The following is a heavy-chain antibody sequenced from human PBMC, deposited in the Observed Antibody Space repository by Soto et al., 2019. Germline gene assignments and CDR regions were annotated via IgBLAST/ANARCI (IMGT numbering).Heavy chain of an antibody. CDR3: TTGDPSYDFWSGHTASYYYYAMDV. CDR1: GFTFSNAW. CDR2: IKSKSDGGTT. V-gene: IGHV3-15*01. J-gene: IGHJ6*02. D-gene: IGHD3-3*01. Sequence: GGSLRLSCEASGFTFSNAWMNWVRQAPGKGLEWVGRIKSKSDGGTTDYGPPVKGRFTISRDESKNILNLQMNSLKTEDTAVYYCTTGDPSYDFWSGHTASYYYYAMDVWGQGTTVTVSS.